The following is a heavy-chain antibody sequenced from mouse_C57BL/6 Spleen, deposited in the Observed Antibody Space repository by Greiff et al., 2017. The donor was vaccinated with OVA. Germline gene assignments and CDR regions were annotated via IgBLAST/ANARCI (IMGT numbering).Heavy chain of an antibody. CDR3: ARQGIDYYAMDY. Sequence: EVQLVESGGGLVKPGGSLKLSCAASGFTFSDYGMHWVRQAPEKGLEWVAYISSGSSTIYYADTVKGRFTISRDNAKNTLFLQMTSLRSDDTAMYYCARQGIDYYAMDYWGQGTSVTVSS. J-gene: IGHJ4*01. CDR1: GFTFSDYG. V-gene: IGHV5-17*01. CDR2: ISSGSSTI. D-gene: IGHD2-12*01.